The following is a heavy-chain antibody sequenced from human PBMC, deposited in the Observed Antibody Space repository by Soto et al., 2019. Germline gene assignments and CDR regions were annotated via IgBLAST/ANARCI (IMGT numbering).Heavy chain of an antibody. CDR2: ISYDGSNK. V-gene: IGHV3-30*18. J-gene: IGHJ4*02. Sequence: GGSLRLSCAASGFTFSSYGMHWVRQAPGKGLEWVAVISYDGSNKYYADSVKGRFTISRDNSKNTLYLQMNSLRAEDTAVYYCAKVAWGVLRYFDWSHFDYWGQGT. CDR1: GFTFSSYG. CDR3: AKVAWGVLRYFDWSHFDY. D-gene: IGHD3-9*01.